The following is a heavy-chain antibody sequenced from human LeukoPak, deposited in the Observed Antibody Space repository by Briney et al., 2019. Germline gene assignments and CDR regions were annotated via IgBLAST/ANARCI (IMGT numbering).Heavy chain of an antibody. J-gene: IGHJ3*02. V-gene: IGHV4-61*02. CDR1: GGSISSGSYY. CDR3: ARWRVGYCSGGSCYSFASVAFDI. D-gene: IGHD2-15*01. Sequence: SETLSLTCTVSGGSISSGSYYWSWIRQPAGKGLDWIGRIYTSGSTNYNPSLKSRVTISVDTSKNQFSLKLSSVTAADTAVYYCARWRVGYCSGGSCYSFASVAFDIWGQGTMVTVSS. CDR2: IYTSGST.